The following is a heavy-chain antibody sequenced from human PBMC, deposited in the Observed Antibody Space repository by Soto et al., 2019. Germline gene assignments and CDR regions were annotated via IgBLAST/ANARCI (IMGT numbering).Heavy chain of an antibody. CDR3: AITRGGYSSGWYGSFDI. CDR2: ISYDGSNK. V-gene: IGHV3-30*03. J-gene: IGHJ3*02. Sequence: LRLSCAASGFTFISDAMSWVRQAPRKGLEWVAVISYDGSNKYYADSVKGRFTISRDNSKNTLYLQMNSLRAEDTAVYYCAITRGGYSSGWYGSFDIWGQGTMVTVSS. D-gene: IGHD6-19*01. CDR1: GFTFISDA.